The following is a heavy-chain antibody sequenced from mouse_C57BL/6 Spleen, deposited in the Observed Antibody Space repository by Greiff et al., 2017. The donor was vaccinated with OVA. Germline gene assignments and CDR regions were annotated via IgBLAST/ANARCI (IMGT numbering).Heavy chain of an antibody. CDR1: GYSITSGYY. J-gene: IGHJ1*03. Sequence: EVKLMESGPGLVKPSQSLSLTCSVTGYSITSGYYWNWIRQFPGNKLEWMGYISYDGSNNYNPSLKNRISITRDTSKNQFFLKLNSVTTEDTATYYCARVEIYYDYDWYFDVWGTGTTVTVSS. V-gene: IGHV3-6*01. D-gene: IGHD2-4*01. CDR2: ISYDGSN. CDR3: ARVEIYYDYDWYFDV.